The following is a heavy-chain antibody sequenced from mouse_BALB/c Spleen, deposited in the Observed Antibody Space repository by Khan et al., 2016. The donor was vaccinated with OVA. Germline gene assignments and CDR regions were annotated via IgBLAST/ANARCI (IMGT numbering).Heavy chain of an antibody. CDR3: TRRGSGAWFSY. CDR1: GYSFTTYY. V-gene: IGHV1S135*01. D-gene: IGHD1-1*02. J-gene: IGHJ3*01. CDR2: IDPFSGGT. Sequence: VQLQQSGPELMKPGASVKISCKASGYSFTTYYIHWVIQSPGTSLEWIGYIDPFSGGTTYNQKFKGKATLTVDKSSSTAYIHLTNLTSEDSAVYYCTRRGSGAWFSYWGQGTLVTVSA.